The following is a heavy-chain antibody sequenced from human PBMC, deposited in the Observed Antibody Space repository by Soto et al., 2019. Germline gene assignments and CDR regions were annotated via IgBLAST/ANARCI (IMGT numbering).Heavy chain of an antibody. CDR2: ISGSGGST. CDR1: GFTFSSYA. CDR3: AKGIRWYGEFDY. V-gene: IGHV3-23*01. Sequence: EVQLLESGGGLVQPGGSLRLSCAASGFTFSSYAMSWVRQAPGKGLEWVSAISGSGGSTYYADSVKGRFTISRDNSKNTLYQQMISLRAEDTAVYYWAKGIRWYGEFDYWGQGTLVTFSS. D-gene: IGHD3-10*01. J-gene: IGHJ4*02.